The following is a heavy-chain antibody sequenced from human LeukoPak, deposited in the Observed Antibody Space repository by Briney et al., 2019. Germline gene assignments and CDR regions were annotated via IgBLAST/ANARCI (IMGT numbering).Heavy chain of an antibody. CDR3: ARYYYMDV. CDR1: GFTVSSNY. V-gene: IGHV3-53*01. Sequence: GGSLRLSCAASGFTVSSNYMSWVRQAPGKGLEWVSVIYSGGSTYYADSVKGRFTISRDNSKNTVYLQMSSLRAEDTAVYYCARYYYMDVWGKGTTVTVSS. CDR2: IYSGGST. J-gene: IGHJ6*03.